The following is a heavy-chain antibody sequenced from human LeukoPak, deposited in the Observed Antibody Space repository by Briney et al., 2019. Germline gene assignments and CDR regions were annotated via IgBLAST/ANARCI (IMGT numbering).Heavy chain of an antibody. CDR3: ARTLYSRDAFDI. V-gene: IGHV4-34*01. J-gene: IGHJ3*02. CDR2: INHSGST. Sequence: SETLSLTCAVCGGSFSGYYWSWIRQPPGKGLEWIGEINHSGSTNYNPSLKSRVTISVDTSKNQFSLKLSSVTAADTAVYYCARTLYSRDAFDIWGQGTMVTVSS. CDR1: GGSFSGYY. D-gene: IGHD4-11*01.